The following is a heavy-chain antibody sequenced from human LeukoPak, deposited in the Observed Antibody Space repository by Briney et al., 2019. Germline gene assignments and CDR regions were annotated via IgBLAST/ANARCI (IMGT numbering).Heavy chain of an antibody. CDR3: ARLSQFGVLRFSYYMDV. CDR1: DGSFSGYY. J-gene: IGHJ6*03. CDR2: INHSGST. V-gene: IGHV4-34*01. Sequence: SETLSLTCAVYDGSFSGYYWSWIRQPPGKGLEWIGEINHSGSTNYNPSLKSRVTISVDTSKNQFSLKLSSVTAADTAVYYCARLSQFGVLRFSYYMDVWGKGTTVTVSS. D-gene: IGHD3-3*01.